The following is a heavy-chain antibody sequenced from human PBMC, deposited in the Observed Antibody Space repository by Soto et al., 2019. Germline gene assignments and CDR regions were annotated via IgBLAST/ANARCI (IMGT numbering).Heavy chain of an antibody. J-gene: IGHJ4*02. Sequence: SGTLALTCTVSDGSISSYYWSWIRQPPGKGLEWIGYIYYSGSTNYNPSLKSRVTISVDTSKNQFSLKLTSVTAADTAVYYCARGYGGNFDYWGRGTLVTVSS. CDR2: IYYSGST. D-gene: IGHD1-26*01. V-gene: IGHV4-59*01. CDR1: DGSISSYY. CDR3: ARGYGGNFDY.